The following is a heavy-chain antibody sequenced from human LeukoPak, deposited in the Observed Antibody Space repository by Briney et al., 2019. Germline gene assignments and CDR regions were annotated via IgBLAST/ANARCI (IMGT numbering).Heavy chain of an antibody. CDR3: AKEYTGTFSPFPSYFDN. V-gene: IGHV3-74*01. CDR1: GFTFSSYW. Sequence: GGSLRLSCVASGFTFSSYWMHWVRQAPGEGLVWVSRINSDGSTTTYAGSVKGRFTISRDNAKNTLYLQMNSLRVEDTAVYYCAKEYTGTFSPFPSYFDNWGQGTLVTVSS. J-gene: IGHJ4*02. CDR2: INSDGSTT. D-gene: IGHD1-26*01.